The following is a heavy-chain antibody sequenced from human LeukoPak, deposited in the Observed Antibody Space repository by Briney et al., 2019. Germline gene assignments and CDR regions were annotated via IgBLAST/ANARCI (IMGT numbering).Heavy chain of an antibody. CDR3: ARDWLGYYYDC. Sequence: SQTLSLTCSISGDSVSSNSPAWNWIRQSPSRGLEWLGRTYYRSKWYNDYAVSVKGRITINPDTSKNQFSLHLNSVTPEDTAVYYCARDWLGYYYDCWGQGTVVTVSS. CDR2: TYYRSKWYN. V-gene: IGHV6-1*01. J-gene: IGHJ4*02. CDR1: GDSVSSNSPA. D-gene: IGHD6-19*01.